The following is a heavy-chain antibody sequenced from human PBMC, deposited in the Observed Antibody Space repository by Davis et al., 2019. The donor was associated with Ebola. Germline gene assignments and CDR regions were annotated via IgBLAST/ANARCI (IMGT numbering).Heavy chain of an antibody. J-gene: IGHJ6*03. Sequence: ASVKVSCKASGYTFTTYYIHWVRQAPGQGLEWMGIINPSAGSTTYAQKFQGRVTMTRDTSASTVYMELSRLRSEDTAVYYCAKDPPPTETYYYYFMDVWGKGTAVTVSS. CDR3: AKDPPPTETYYYYFMDV. V-gene: IGHV1-46*01. D-gene: IGHD4-17*01. CDR2: INPSAGST. CDR1: GYTFTTYY.